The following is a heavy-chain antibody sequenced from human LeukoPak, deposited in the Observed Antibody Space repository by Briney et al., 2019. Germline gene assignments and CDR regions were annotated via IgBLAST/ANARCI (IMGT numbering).Heavy chain of an antibody. V-gene: IGHV3-15*01. Sequence: GGSLRLSCAASGFIFSNTWMNWVRQAPGKGLEWVGRIKSKSDGGTTDYAAPVKARFSISRDDSKNTLFLQMNSLKTEDTAVYYCTTKVVVAGPGYSYYGMDVWGQGTTVTVSS. J-gene: IGHJ6*02. CDR2: IKSKSDGGTT. D-gene: IGHD2-2*01. CDR1: GFIFSNTW. CDR3: TTKVVVAGPGYSYYGMDV.